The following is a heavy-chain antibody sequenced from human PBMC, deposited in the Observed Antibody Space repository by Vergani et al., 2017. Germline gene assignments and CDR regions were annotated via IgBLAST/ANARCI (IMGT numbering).Heavy chain of an antibody. CDR3: ARDGHDFPDLGY. D-gene: IGHD3-3*01. CDR2: ISSSSSYI. J-gene: IGHJ4*02. CDR1: GFTFSSYS. Sequence: EVQLVESGGGLVKPGGSLRLSCAASGFTFSSYSMYWVRQAPGKGLEWVSSISSSSSYIYYADSVKGRFTISRDNAKNSLYLQMNSLRAEDTAVYYCARDGHDFPDLGYWGQGTLVTVSS. V-gene: IGHV3-21*01.